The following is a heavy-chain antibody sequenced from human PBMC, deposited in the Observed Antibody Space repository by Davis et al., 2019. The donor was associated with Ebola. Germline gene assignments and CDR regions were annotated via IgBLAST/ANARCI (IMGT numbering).Heavy chain of an antibody. CDR2: ISSSSSYI. CDR3: ARDKAGSNY. CDR1: GFTFSWYA. Sequence: GESLKISCAASGFTFSWYAMHWVRQAPGKGLEWVSSISSSSSYIYYADSVKGRFTISRDNAKNSLYLQMNSLRAEDTAVYYCARDKAGSNYWGQGTLVTVSS. J-gene: IGHJ4*02. V-gene: IGHV3-21*01.